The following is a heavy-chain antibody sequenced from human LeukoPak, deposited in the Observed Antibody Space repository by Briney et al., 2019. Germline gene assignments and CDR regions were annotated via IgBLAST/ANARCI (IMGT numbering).Heavy chain of an antibody. CDR2: ISSSSNYI. V-gene: IGHV3-21*01. CDR1: GFTFSSYS. D-gene: IGHD5-18*01. J-gene: IGHJ4*02. CDR3: ARFRTAMQLWKGYYFDY. Sequence: GGSLRLSCAASGFTFSSYSMNWVRQAPGKGLEWVSSISSSSNYIYYADSVKGRFTISRDNAKNSLYLQMNSLRAEDTAVYYCARFRTAMQLWKGYYFDYWGQGTLVTVSS.